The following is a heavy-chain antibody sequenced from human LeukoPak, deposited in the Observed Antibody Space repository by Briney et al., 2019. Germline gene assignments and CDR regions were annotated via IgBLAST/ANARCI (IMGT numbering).Heavy chain of an antibody. V-gene: IGHV4-61*02. CDR3: ARDLVVVPAAILSMDYYYYMDV. Sequence: PSETLSLTCTVSGGSISSGSYYWSWIRQPAGKGLEWIGRIYTSGCTNYNPHLKSPFTISVDTSKNQFSLKLSSVTAADTAVYYCARDLVVVPAAILSMDYYYYMDVWGKGTTVTVSS. CDR1: GGSISSGSYY. D-gene: IGHD2-2*01. CDR2: IYTSGCT. J-gene: IGHJ6*03.